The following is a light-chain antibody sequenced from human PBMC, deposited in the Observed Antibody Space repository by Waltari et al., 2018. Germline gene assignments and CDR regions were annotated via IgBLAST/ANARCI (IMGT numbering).Light chain of an antibody. CDR1: NIGSRS. J-gene: IGLJ3*02. Sequence: SSVLTQAPSVSVAPGQPAQVTCGGDNIGSRSVHWYQQTPGRAPVLVVYLDSDRPSGIPERFSGSKSGNAATLTISRVEAGDEADYYCHVWDANTVMFGGGTKLTVL. V-gene: IGLV3-21*02. CDR2: LDS. CDR3: HVWDANTVM.